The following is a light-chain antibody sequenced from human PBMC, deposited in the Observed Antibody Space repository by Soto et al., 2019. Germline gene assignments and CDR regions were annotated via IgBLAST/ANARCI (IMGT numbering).Light chain of an antibody. CDR1: QSVSSN. Sequence: EIVMTQSPATLFVSPGERASLSCRASQSVSSNLAWYQQKPGQAPRLLIYGASTTATGFPARFSGSGSGTEFTLTISSLQSEDFAVYYCQHYNNRPLTFGGGTKVEIK. CDR3: QHYNNRPLT. V-gene: IGKV3-15*01. CDR2: GAS. J-gene: IGKJ4*01.